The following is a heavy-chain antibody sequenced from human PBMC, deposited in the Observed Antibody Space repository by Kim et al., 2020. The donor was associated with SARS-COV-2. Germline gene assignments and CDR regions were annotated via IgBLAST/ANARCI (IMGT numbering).Heavy chain of an antibody. V-gene: IGHV4-39*01. J-gene: IGHJ2*01. Sequence: TYDNQTIKDRITISGDTSEKQFSLRLSSVTAADAAVYYCARHLRNWYFDLWGRGTLVTVSS. CDR2: T. CDR3: ARHLRNWYFDL.